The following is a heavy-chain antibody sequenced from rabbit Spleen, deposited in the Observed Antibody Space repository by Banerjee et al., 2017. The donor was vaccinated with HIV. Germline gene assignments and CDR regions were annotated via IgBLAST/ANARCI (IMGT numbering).Heavy chain of an antibody. J-gene: IGHJ6*01. CDR1: GIDFSRGYD. V-gene: IGHV1S40*01. D-gene: IGHD8-1*01. CDR2: IGTGSGTT. Sequence: QQLVESGGGLVKPGASLTLTCKASGIDFSRGYDMCWVRLAPGKGLEWIGCIGTGSGTTYYATWAKGRFTCSKTSSTTVTLQMTSLTVADTATYFCARDTGSSFSSYGMDLWGPGTLVTVS. CDR3: ARDTGSSFSSYGMDL.